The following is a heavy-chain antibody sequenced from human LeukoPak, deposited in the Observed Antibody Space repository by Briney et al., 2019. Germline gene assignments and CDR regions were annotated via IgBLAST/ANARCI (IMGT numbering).Heavy chain of an antibody. CDR2: IYPGDSDT. J-gene: IGHJ2*01. Sequence: GESLKISCKGSGNSFTSYWIAWVRQMPGKGLEWMGIIYPGDSDTRYSPSFQGQVTISADKSISTAYLQWSSLKASDTAIYYCARDLGSSWPNWYFDLWGRGTLVTVSS. CDR1: GNSFTSYW. D-gene: IGHD6-13*01. V-gene: IGHV5-51*01. CDR3: ARDLGSSWPNWYFDL.